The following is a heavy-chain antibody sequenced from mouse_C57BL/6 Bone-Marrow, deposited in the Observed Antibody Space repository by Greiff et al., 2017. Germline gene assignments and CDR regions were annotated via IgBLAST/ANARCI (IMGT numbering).Heavy chain of an antibody. CDR1: GFTFSSYG. J-gene: IGHJ2*01. CDR2: ISSGGSYT. Sequence: VKLVESGGDLVKPGGSLKLSCAASGFTFSSYGMSWVRQTPDKRLEWVATISSGGSYTYYPDSVKGRFTIPRENAKNTLYLQMSSLKSEDTAMYYCARRKGDYDVREYYFDYWGQGTTLTVSS. D-gene: IGHD2-4*01. V-gene: IGHV5-6*02. CDR3: ARRKGDYDVREYYFDY.